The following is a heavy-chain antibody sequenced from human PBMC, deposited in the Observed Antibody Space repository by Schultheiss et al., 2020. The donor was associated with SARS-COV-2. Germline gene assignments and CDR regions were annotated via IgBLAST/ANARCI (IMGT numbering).Heavy chain of an antibody. J-gene: IGHJ4*02. V-gene: IGHV4-34*01. D-gene: IGHD3-22*01. CDR2: INHSGST. CDR1: GGSFSGYY. CDR3: ARQSYYDSSGYHDY. Sequence: SETLSLTCAVYGGSFSGYYWSWIRQPPGKGLEWIGEINHSGSTYYNPSLKSRVTISVDTSKNQFSLKLSSVTAADTAVYYCARQSYYDSSGYHDYWGQGTLVTVSS.